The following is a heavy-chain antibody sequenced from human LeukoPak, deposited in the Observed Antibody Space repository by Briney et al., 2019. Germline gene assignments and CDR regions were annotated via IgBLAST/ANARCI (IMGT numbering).Heavy chain of an antibody. Sequence: SETLSLTCTGSGGSISSYYWSWIRQPPGKGLEWIGYIYYSGSTNYNPSLKSRVTISVDTSKNQFSLKLSSVTAADTAVYYCARGARQWPAPDAFDIWGQGTMVTVSS. CDR3: ARGARQWPAPDAFDI. J-gene: IGHJ3*02. CDR2: IYYSGST. V-gene: IGHV4-59*01. CDR1: GGSISSYY. D-gene: IGHD6-19*01.